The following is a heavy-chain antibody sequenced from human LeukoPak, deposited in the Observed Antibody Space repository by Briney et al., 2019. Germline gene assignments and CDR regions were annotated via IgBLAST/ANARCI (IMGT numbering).Heavy chain of an antibody. CDR2: INPTSGYT. V-gene: IGHV1-2*02. J-gene: IGHJ5*02. CDR3: ARRDFLVVTPIAWGPKKGRNGLLDH. CDR1: KYTFTCYY. Sequence: ASVKVSCKTSKYTFTCYYVHWVRQAPGQGLEWMGLINPTSGYTNYAQKFLGRVTMTSDTSINTAYMELTRLASNATAVYFCARRDFLVVTPIAWGPKKGRNGLLDHWGQGTLVTVSS. D-gene: IGHD2-21*02.